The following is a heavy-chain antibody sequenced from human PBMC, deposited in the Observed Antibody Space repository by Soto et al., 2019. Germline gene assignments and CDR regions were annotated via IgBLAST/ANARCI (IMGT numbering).Heavy chain of an antibody. D-gene: IGHD6-19*01. Sequence: ASVKVSCKASGYAFVDHYIHWLRQAPGQGLEWMGWINPNGGVTKYAQKFQGRVTMTGDTSTSTVYMELSSLRSEDTAVYYCARGEKIAVAGKLSVFDIWGQGTMVTVSS. J-gene: IGHJ3*02. V-gene: IGHV1-2*02. CDR2: INPNGGVT. CDR3: ARGEKIAVAGKLSVFDI. CDR1: GYAFVDHY.